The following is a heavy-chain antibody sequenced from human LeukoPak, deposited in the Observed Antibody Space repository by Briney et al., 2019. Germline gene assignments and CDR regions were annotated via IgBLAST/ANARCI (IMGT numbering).Heavy chain of an antibody. D-gene: IGHD1-1*01. CDR3: ARTQLDSDGFDI. Sequence: PGGSLRLSCVASGITFSNYAVSWVRQAPEKGLDWVSVISGSAHKIRYADSVKGRFTISRDNARNSLYLQMNSLRGEDTAVYYCARTQLDSDGFDIWGQGTTVTVSS. CDR1: GITFSNYA. J-gene: IGHJ3*02. V-gene: IGHV3-48*03. CDR2: ISGSAHKI.